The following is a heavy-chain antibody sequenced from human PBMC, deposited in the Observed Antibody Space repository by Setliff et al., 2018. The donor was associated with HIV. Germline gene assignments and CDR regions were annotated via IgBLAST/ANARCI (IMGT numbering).Heavy chain of an antibody. CDR2: INPTGGST. V-gene: IGHV1-46*01. J-gene: IGHJ4*02. CDR3: ARGPQSYVDVVPTIGRYYFDY. D-gene: IGHD5-12*01. Sequence: GASVKVSCKASGYPFTSYYMHWVRQAPGQGLEWMGIINPTGGSTSYAQKFQGRATMTTDTSTSTVYMELSSLRSDDTAVYYCARGPQSYVDVVPTIGRYYFDYWGQGTLVTVSS. CDR1: GYPFTSYY.